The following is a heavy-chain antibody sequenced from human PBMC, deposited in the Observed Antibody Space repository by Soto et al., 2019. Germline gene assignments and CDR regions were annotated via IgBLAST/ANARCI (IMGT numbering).Heavy chain of an antibody. Sequence: SLRLSCAASGFTFINYWMHWVRQAPGEGLVWVSRINRDGSSTYYADSVKGRFTTSRDNAKNTVYLQVNSLRGEDTAVYYCARGAYGRYYMDVWGKGTTVTVSS. V-gene: IGHV3-74*01. CDR2: INRDGSST. CDR1: GFTFINYW. D-gene: IGHD3-16*01. CDR3: ARGAYGRYYMDV. J-gene: IGHJ6*03.